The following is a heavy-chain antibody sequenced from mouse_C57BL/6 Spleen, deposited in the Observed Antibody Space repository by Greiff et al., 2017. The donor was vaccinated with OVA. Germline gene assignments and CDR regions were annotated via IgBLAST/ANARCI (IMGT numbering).Heavy chain of an antibody. D-gene: IGHD2-2*01. CDR2: INPNNGGT. CDR3: ARGPWLPVDY. CDR1: GYTFTDYY. V-gene: IGHV1-26*01. J-gene: IGHJ2*01. Sequence: EVQLQQSGPELVKPGASVKISCKASGYTFTDYYMNWVKQSHGKSLEWIGDINPNNGGTSYNQKFKGKATLTVDKSSSTAYMELRSLTSEASAVYYCARGPWLPVDYWGQGTTLTVSS.